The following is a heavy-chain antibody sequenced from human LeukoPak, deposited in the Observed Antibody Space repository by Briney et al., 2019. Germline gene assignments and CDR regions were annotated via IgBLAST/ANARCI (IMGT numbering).Heavy chain of an antibody. CDR2: IYYSGST. D-gene: IGHD3-22*01. J-gene: IGHJ4*02. Sequence: SETLSLTCTVSGGSISSYYWSWIRQPPGKGLEWIGYIYYSGSTNYNPSLKSRVTISVDTSKNQFSLKLSSVTAADTAVYYCARATYYYDSSGYYFPFDYWGQGTLVTVSS. CDR3: ARATYYYDSSGYYFPFDY. V-gene: IGHV4-59*01. CDR1: GGSISSYY.